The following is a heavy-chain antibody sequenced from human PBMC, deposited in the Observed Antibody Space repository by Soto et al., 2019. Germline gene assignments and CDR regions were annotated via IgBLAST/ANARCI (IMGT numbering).Heavy chain of an antibody. J-gene: IGHJ4*02. Sequence: SGPTLVNPTQTLTLTCTFSGFSLSTSGVGVGWIRQPPGKALEWLALIYWDDDKRYSPSLKSRLTITKDTSKNQVVLKKKKMDPVDTATYYFAHSSCSSTSCYLLDYWGQGTLVTVSS. CDR1: GFSLSTSGVG. D-gene: IGHD2-2*01. CDR2: IYWDDDK. V-gene: IGHV2-5*02. CDR3: AHSSCSSTSCYLLDY.